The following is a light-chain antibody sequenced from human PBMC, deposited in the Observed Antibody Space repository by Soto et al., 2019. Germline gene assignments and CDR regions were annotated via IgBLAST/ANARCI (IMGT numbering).Light chain of an antibody. CDR2: KDS. J-gene: IGLJ2*01. CDR3: QSAESSDTGV. Sequence: SYELTQPPSVSVTPGQTARVTCSGAALPKQYAYWYQQKPGQAPVLVIYKDSERPSGIPERFSGSSSGTTVTLTISGVQAEDEADYYCQSAESSDTGVFGGGTKLTVL. CDR1: ALPKQY. V-gene: IGLV3-25*03.